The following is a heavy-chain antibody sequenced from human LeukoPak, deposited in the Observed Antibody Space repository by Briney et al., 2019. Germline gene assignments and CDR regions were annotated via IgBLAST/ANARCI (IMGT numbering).Heavy chain of an antibody. CDR3: ARLYDGSAYHADHFDY. D-gene: IGHD3-22*01. CDR2: ISSSSSTI. CDR1: GFTFSSYE. Sequence: GGSLRLSCAASGFTFSSYEMNWVRQAPGKGLEWVSYISSSSSTIYYADSVKGRFTISRDNAKNSLYLQMNSLRAEDTALYYCARLYDGSAYHADHFDYWGQGTLVIVSS. J-gene: IGHJ4*02. V-gene: IGHV3-48*03.